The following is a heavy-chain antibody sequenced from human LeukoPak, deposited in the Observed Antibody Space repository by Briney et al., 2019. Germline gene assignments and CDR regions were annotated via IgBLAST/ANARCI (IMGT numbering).Heavy chain of an antibody. D-gene: IGHD6-13*01. CDR1: GFTVSSNY. Sequence: GGSLRLSCAASGFTVSSNYMSRVRQAPGKGPEWVSVIYSGGSTYYADSVKGRFTISRDNSKNTLYLQMNSLRAEDTAVYYCARRFVDSSSWYPYFDYWGQGTLVTVSS. CDR2: IYSGGST. J-gene: IGHJ4*02. V-gene: IGHV3-53*01. CDR3: ARRFVDSSSWYPYFDY.